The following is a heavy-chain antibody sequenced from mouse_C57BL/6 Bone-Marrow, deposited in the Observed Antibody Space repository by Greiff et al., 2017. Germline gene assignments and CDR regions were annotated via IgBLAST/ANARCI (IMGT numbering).Heavy chain of an antibody. CDR3: ARDKGVAGNAWYAMDY. V-gene: IGHV7-1*01. Sequence: DVMLVDSGGGLVQSGRSLRLSCATSGFTFSDFYMEWVRQAPGKGLEWIAASRNKANDYTTEYSASVKGRFIVSRDTSQSILYLQMNALRAEDTAIYYCARDKGVAGNAWYAMDYWGQGTSVTVSS. D-gene: IGHD1-1*02. J-gene: IGHJ4*01. CDR1: GFTFSDFY. CDR2: SRNKANDYTT.